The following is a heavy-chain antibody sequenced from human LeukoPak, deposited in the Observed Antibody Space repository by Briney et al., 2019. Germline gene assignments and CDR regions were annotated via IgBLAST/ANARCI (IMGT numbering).Heavy chain of an antibody. J-gene: IGHJ6*04. CDR1: GFSITDIY. CDR2: ISSSGSTI. Sequence: PGGSLRLSCAGSGFSITDIYISWVRQAPGKGLEWVSYISSSGSTIYYADSVKGRFTISRDNAKNSLYLQMNSLRAEDTAVYYCAELGITMIGGVWGKGTTVTISS. CDR3: AELGITMIGGV. D-gene: IGHD3-10*02. V-gene: IGHV3-11*04.